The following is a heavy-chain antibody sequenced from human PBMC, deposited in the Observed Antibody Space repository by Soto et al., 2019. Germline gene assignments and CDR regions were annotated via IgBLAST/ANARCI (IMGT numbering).Heavy chain of an antibody. CDR3: AKEGQYYVSSGPPYYGMYV. D-gene: IGHD3-22*01. V-gene: IGHV3-30*18. Sequence: QVQLVESGGGVVQPGRSLRLSCAASGFTFSSYGMHWVRQAPGKGLEWVAVISYDGSNKYYSDSVKGRFTISRDNSKITLYLQMNSLRAEVTAVYYCAKEGQYYVSSGPPYYGMYVWGQGTTVTVS. CDR1: GFTFSSYG. J-gene: IGHJ6*02. CDR2: ISYDGSNK.